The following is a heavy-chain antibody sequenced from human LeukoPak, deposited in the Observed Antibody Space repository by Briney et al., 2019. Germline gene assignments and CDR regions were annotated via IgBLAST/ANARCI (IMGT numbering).Heavy chain of an antibody. CDR2: IYTTGST. D-gene: IGHD6-6*01. J-gene: IGHJ4*02. CDR3: VRADGYSSSSSLNY. V-gene: IGHV4-4*07. Sequence: PSETLSLTCTVSGGSISSYYWSWIRQPAGMGLEWIGRIYTTGSTNYNPSLKSRVSMSIDTSKNQFSLRLTSVTAADTATYYCVRADGYSSSSSLNYWGQGALVTVSS. CDR1: GGSISSYY.